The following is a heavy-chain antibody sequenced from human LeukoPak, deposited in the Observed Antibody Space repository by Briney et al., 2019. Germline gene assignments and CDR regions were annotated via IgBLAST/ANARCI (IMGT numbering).Heavy chain of an antibody. J-gene: IGHJ4*02. CDR2: TRSDGNDK. V-gene: IGHV3-30*02. Sequence: GGSLRLSCAASGFTFNNYGMHWVRQAPGKGLEWVAFTRSDGNDKYYADSVKGRFAISRDNSKNMLYLQMNSLRAEDTALYYCAGNFDYWGQGTLVTVSS. CDR1: GFTFNNYG. CDR3: AGNFDY.